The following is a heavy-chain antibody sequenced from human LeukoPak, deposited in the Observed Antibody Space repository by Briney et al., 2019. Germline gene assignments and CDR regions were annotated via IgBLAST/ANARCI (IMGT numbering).Heavy chain of an antibody. CDR1: GGSISSGGYH. D-gene: IGHD3-22*01. CDR3: VRGYYDSSGGGDYFDY. V-gene: IGHV4-31*03. Sequence: SETLPLTCTVSGGSISSGGYHWSWIRQHPGKGLEWIGYIYYSGSTYYNPSLKSRVTISVDTSKNQFSLKLSSVTAADTAVYYCVRGYYDSSGGGDYFDYWGQGTLVTVSS. J-gene: IGHJ4*02. CDR2: IYYSGST.